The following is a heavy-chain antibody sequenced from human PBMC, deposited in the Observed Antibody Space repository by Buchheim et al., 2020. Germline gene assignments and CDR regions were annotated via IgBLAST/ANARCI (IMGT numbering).Heavy chain of an antibody. J-gene: IGHJ6*02. D-gene: IGHD2-2*01. CDR1: GFTFSSYW. CDR2: INSDGSST. V-gene: IGHV3-74*01. CDR3: ARDGGDCSSTSCYYYYGMDV. Sequence: EVQLVESGGGLVQPGGSLRLSCAASGFTFSSYWMHWVRQAPGKGLVWVSRINSDGSSTSYADSVKGRFSIFRDNAKNTLYLQMNSLRAEDTAVYYCARDGGDCSSTSCYYYYGMDVWGQGTT.